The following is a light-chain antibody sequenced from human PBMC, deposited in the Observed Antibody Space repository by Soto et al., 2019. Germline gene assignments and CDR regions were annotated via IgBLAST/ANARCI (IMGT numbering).Light chain of an antibody. V-gene: IGKV3-20*01. J-gene: IGKJ1*01. Sequence: MTQSPDTLSVSLLEVATRCGRASQSLRSSLAWYQQKPGQAPRLLIYGASSRAAGIPDRFSGSGSGTDFTLTISRLEPEDFAVYYCQQYGSSPEMFGQGTKVDIK. CDR2: GAS. CDR3: QQYGSSPEM. CDR1: QSLRSS.